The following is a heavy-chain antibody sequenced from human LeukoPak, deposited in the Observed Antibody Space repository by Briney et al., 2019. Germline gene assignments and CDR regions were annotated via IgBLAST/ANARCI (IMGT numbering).Heavy chain of an antibody. CDR1: GGSIRSYY. CDR2: ISYGGST. J-gene: IGHJ4*02. V-gene: IGHV4-59*08. D-gene: IGHD6-13*01. Sequence: PSETLSLTCSVSGGSIRSYYWSWIRQSPGKGLEWIGYISYGGSTDYNPSLKSRVTISLDTSENQFSLRLNSVTAADTVVYYCARRYSSNWSNFDYWGQGTLVTVSS. CDR3: ARRYSSNWSNFDY.